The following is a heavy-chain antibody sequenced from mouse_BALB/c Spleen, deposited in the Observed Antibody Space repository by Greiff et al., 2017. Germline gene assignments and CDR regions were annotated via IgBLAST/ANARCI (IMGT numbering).Heavy chain of an antibody. D-gene: IGHD1-1*01. CDR2: IDPANGNT. CDR1: GFNIKDTY. J-gene: IGHJ4*01. CDR3: ATYYYNAMDY. Sequence: EVQLQQPGAELVKPGASVKLSCTASGFNIKDTYMHWVKQRPEQGLEWIGRIDPANGNTKYDPKFQGKATITADTSSNTAYLQLSSLTSEDTAVYYCATYYYNAMDYWGQGTSVTVSS. V-gene: IGHV14-3*02.